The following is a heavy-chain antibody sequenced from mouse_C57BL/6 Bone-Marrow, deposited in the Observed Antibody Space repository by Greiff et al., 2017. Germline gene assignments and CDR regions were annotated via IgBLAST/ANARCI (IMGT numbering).Heavy chain of an antibody. V-gene: IGHV1-85*01. CDR2: IFPGDGST. J-gene: IGHJ2*01. Sequence: VQLQEPGAELVKPGASVKLSCKASGYTFTSYGINWVRQRPEQGLEWIGWIFPGDGSTKYNEKFKGKATLTTDKSSSTAYMQLSSLTSEDSAVYFCARFITTVVADYWGQGTTLTVSA. D-gene: IGHD1-1*01. CDR3: ARFITTVVADY. CDR1: GYTFTSYG.